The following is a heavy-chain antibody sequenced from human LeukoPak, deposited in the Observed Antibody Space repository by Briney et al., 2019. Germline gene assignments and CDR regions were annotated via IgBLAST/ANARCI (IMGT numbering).Heavy chain of an antibody. Sequence: GGSLRPSCAASGFTVSSNYMSWVRQAPGKGLEWVSVIYSGGSTYYADSVKGRFTISRDNSKNTLYLQMNSLRAEDTAVYYCARGFMALFDYWGQGTLVTVSS. V-gene: IGHV3-66*01. CDR3: ARGFMALFDY. CDR1: GFTVSSNY. J-gene: IGHJ4*02. D-gene: IGHD3-3*01. CDR2: IYSGGST.